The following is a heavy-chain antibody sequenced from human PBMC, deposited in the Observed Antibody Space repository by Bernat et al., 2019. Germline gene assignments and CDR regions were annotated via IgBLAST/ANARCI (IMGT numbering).Heavy chain of an antibody. CDR3: ARGRTPIDY. CDR2: TYVSGRT. D-gene: IGHD1-14*01. CDR1: GDSVSRGSYY. J-gene: IGHJ4*02. Sequence: QVQLQESGPGLVKPSQTLSLTCTVSGDSVSRGSYYWSWIRQPAGKGLEWIGLTYVSGRTSYNPSLKSRVTISVDTSKNQFSLNLTSVTAADTAVYYCARGRTPIDYWGQGNLVTVSS. V-gene: IGHV4-61*02.